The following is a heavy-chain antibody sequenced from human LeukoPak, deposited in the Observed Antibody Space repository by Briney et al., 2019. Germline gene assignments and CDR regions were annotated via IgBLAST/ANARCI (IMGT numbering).Heavy chain of an antibody. CDR1: GFTFSSYD. CDR2: IRPSGDIT. CDR3: ARVAGWHWFDP. J-gene: IGHJ5*02. D-gene: IGHD6-19*01. V-gene: IGHV3-23*01. Sequence: GGSLRLSCAASGFTFSSYDMTWVRQAPGRGLEWVLSIRPSGDITYYGDSVKGRFTISRDNSKNTVYLQMDNMRVDDTAVYYCARVAGWHWFDPWGQGTLVTVSS.